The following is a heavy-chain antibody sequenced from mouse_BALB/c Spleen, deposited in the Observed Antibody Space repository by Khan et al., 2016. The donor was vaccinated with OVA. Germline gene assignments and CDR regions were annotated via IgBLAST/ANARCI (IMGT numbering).Heavy chain of an antibody. V-gene: IGHV2-6-7*01. CDR3: ARAYYGNYSEAMDY. J-gene: IGHJ4*01. D-gene: IGHD2-10*01. CDR1: GFSITGYG. CDR2: IWGDGST. Sequence: QVQLKESGPGLVAPLQSLSITCTVSGFSITGYGVNWVRQPPGKGLEWLGMIWGDGSTDYNAALKSRLSITKDNSKSQVFLKMNSLQTDDTARYFCARAYYGNYSEAMDYWGQGTSVTVAS.